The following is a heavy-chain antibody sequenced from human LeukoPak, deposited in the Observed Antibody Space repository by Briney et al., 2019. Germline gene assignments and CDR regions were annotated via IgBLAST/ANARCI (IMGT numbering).Heavy chain of an antibody. CDR3: TSLTIGTDYYGLGSSYYYMDV. J-gene: IGHJ6*03. CDR1: GFTFSGSA. D-gene: IGHD3-10*01. CDR2: IRSKANSYAT. V-gene: IGHV3-73*01. Sequence: PGGSLRLSCAASGFTFSGSAMHWVRQASGKGLEWVGRIRSKANSYATAYAASVKGRFTISRDDSKNTAYLRMNSLKTEDTAVYYCTSLTIGTDYYGLGSSYYYMDVWGKGTTVTVSS.